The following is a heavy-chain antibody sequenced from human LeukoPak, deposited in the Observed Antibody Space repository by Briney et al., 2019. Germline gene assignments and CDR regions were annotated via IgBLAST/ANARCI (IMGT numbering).Heavy chain of an antibody. CDR1: GGSISSSTYY. D-gene: IGHD3-22*01. J-gene: IGHJ3*02. CDR3: ASLTTADAFDI. Sequence: SETLSLTCSVSGGSISSSTYYWGWIRQPPGKGLEWIGSIYYSGSTYYNPSLKSRVTISIDTSKNQFSLKLSSVTAADTAVYYCASLTTADAFDIWGQGTMVTVSS. CDR2: IYYSGST. V-gene: IGHV4-39*07.